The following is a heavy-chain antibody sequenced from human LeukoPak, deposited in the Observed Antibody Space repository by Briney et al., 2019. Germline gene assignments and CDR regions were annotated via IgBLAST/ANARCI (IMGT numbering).Heavy chain of an antibody. CDR2: INPNSGGT. D-gene: IGHD3-3*01. CDR1: GYTFTGYY. Sequence: GASVKVSSKASGYTFTGYYMHWVRQAPGQGLVWMGRINPNSGGTNYAQKFQGRVTMTRDTSISTAYMELSRLRSDDTAVYYCARVGDFWSGSDYWGQGTPVTVSS. CDR3: ARVGDFWSGSDY. J-gene: IGHJ4*02. V-gene: IGHV1-2*06.